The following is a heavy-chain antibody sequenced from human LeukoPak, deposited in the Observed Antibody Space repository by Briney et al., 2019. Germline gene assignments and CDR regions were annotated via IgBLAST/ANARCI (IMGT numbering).Heavy chain of an antibody. CDR1: GGSISSGGYY. J-gene: IGHJ4*02. V-gene: IGHV4-31*03. D-gene: IGHD1-14*01. Sequence: SQTLSLTCTLSGGSISSGGYYWSWIRQHPGKGLEWIGYIYYRGSTYYNPSLKSRVTISVDTSKNQFSLKMSSVTAADTAVYYCARCGSDRVFDYWGQGTLVTVSS. CDR2: IYYRGST. CDR3: ARCGSDRVFDY.